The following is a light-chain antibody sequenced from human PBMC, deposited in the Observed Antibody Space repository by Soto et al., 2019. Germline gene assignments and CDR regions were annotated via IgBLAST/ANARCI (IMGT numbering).Light chain of an antibody. V-gene: IGLV1-44*01. CDR3: AAWDDSLSGRV. CDR2: INN. Sequence: HSVLTQPPSASGTPGQRVTISCSGSISNIGSNDVNWYQQLPGTAPKLLIYINNQRPSGVPDRFSGSKSGTSASLAIIGLQSEDEADYYCAAWDDSLSGRVFGGGTKLTVL. J-gene: IGLJ3*02. CDR1: ISNIGSND.